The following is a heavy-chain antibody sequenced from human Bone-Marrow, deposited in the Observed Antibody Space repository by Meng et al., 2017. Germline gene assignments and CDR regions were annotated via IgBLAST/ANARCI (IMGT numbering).Heavy chain of an antibody. CDR2: INHSGST. V-gene: IGHV4-34*01. D-gene: IGHD3-3*01. CDR1: GGSFSGYY. Sequence: VLLQQWGAGLVKPSETLALTCAVYGGSFSGYYWSWIRQPPGKGLEWIGEINHSGSTNYNPSLKSRVTISVDTSKNQFSLKLSSVTAADTAVYYCARDFKVLRSTYYDFWSGYYIGRYFDYWGQGTLVTVSS. CDR3: ARDFKVLRSTYYDFWSGYYIGRYFDY. J-gene: IGHJ4*02.